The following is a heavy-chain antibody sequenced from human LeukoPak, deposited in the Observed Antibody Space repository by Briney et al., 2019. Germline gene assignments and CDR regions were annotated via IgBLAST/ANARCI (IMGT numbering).Heavy chain of an antibody. CDR3: ARVPRAINCSGGSCSYYYYMDV. Sequence: NPSETLSLTCSVSGYSISSGYYWDWIRQPPGKGLEWIASIYHSGKSYYNPSLKSRVTISVDTSKNQFSLKLSSVTAADTAVYYCARVPRAINCSGGSCSYYYYMDVWGKGTTVTISS. D-gene: IGHD2-15*01. J-gene: IGHJ6*03. V-gene: IGHV4-38-2*02. CDR1: GYSISSGYY. CDR2: IYHSGKS.